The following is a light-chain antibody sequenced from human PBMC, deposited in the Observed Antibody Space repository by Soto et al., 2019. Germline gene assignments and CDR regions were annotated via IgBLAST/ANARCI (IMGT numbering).Light chain of an antibody. CDR1: QSVSSSY. CDR2: GAS. V-gene: IGKV3-20*01. CDR3: QQYGSSLYT. Sequence: EIVLTQSPGTLSLSPGERATLSCRASQSVSSSYLAWYQQKPGQAPRLLIYGASSRATGIPDRFSGSGSGKDFTLTISRLEPEDFAVYYCQQYGSSLYTLGQGTKLEI. J-gene: IGKJ2*01.